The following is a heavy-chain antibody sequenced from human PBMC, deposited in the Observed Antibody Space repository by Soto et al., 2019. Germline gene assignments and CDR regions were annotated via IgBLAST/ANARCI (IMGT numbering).Heavy chain of an antibody. J-gene: IGHJ6*02. CDR3: ARSRAVAGNQTGGGMDV. Sequence: EVQLVESGGGLVQPGGSLRLSCAASGFTFSSYDMRWVRQATGKGLEWVSAIGTAGDTYYPGSVKGRFTISRDNAKNSLYLQMSSLGAGDTAVYYCARSRAVAGNQTGGGMDVWGQGTTVTVSS. D-gene: IGHD6-19*01. V-gene: IGHV3-13*04. CDR1: GFTFSSYD. CDR2: IGTAGDT.